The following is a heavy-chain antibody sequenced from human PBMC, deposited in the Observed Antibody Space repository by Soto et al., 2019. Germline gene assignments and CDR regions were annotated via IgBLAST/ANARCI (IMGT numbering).Heavy chain of an antibody. J-gene: IGHJ6*03. CDR3: ARHVLLPSSKCYYMDV. Sequence: QGQLVQSGAEVKKPGSSVKVSCTASEGTFSAYTINWVRQAPGQRLEWMARIIPKHGTATYAEKFQGRAATTVDRYTNTAYLEMSSLRSDDTAVYYCARHVLLPSSKCYYMDVWGKGTTVTVSS. V-gene: IGHV1-69*08. CDR1: EGTFSAYT. D-gene: IGHD3-3*02. CDR2: IIPKHGTA.